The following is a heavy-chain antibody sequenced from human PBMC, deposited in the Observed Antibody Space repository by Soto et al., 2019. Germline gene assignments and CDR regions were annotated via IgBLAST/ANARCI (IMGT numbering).Heavy chain of an antibody. D-gene: IGHD3-10*01. CDR1: GFTFSSYS. Sequence: GVLRLSCAASGFTFSSYSMNWVRQAPGKGLEWVSYISSSSSTIYYADSVKGRFTITKDTSKNQVVITMSNMDPVDTATYYCVSGSFPNWFDPWGQGTLVTVSS. J-gene: IGHJ5*02. V-gene: IGHV3-48*04. CDR3: VSGSFPNWFDP. CDR2: ISSSSSTI.